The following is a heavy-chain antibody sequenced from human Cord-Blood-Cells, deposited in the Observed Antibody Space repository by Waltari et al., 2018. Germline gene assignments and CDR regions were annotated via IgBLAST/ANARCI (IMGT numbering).Heavy chain of an antibody. D-gene: IGHD1-20*01. V-gene: IGHV3-21*01. CDR1: GFTFSSYS. CDR2: IVSSSYL. CDR3: ARAPQVNYYFDY. J-gene: IGHJ4*02. Sequence: EVQLVESGGGLVKPGGSLRLSCAASGFTFSSYSMNWVRQAPGKGLEWVSSIVSSSYLYYADSVKGRFTISRDNAKNSLYLQMNSLRAEDTAVYYCARAPQVNYYFDYWGQGTLVTVSS.